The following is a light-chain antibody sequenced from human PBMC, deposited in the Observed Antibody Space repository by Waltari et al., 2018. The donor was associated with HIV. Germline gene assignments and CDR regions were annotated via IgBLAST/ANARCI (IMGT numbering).Light chain of an antibody. J-gene: IGKJ2*01. Sequence: EIVLTQSPDTLSLSPGERATLSCRASPSLNPTYLAWYQHKPGQAPRLVLYRSYSRATGIPDRFSGSGSGTDFTLTIDRLEPADFAVYYCQQYYSTPYTFGQGTKLEIK. CDR1: PSLNPTY. V-gene: IGKV3-20*01. CDR3: QQYYSTPYT. CDR2: RSY.